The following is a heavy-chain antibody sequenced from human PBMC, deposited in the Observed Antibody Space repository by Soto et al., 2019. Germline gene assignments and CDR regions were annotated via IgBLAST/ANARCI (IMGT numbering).Heavy chain of an antibody. CDR3: AKTHGDLSSGPKNFFDY. V-gene: IGHV3-23*01. Sequence: GGSLRLACAASGFTFSSYAMSWVRQAPGKGLEWVSAISGSGGSTYYADSVKGRFTISRDNSKNTLYLQMNSLRAEDTAVYYCAKTHGDLSSGPKNFFDYWGQGTLVTVSS. D-gene: IGHD6-19*01. CDR2: ISGSGGST. CDR1: GFTFSSYA. J-gene: IGHJ4*02.